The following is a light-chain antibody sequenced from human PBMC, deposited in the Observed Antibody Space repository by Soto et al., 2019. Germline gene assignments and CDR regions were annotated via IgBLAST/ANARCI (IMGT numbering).Light chain of an antibody. CDR3: AACDDSLNGVI. CDR2: KNN. CDR1: SSNIGSNT. V-gene: IGLV1-44*01. J-gene: IGLJ2*01. Sequence: QSVLTQPPSASETPGQRVTISCSGSSSNIGSNTVNWYQQLPGTAPKLLIYKNNQRPSGVPDRVSGSKSGTSASLAISGLQSEDEADYYCAACDDSLNGVIFGGGTKLTVL.